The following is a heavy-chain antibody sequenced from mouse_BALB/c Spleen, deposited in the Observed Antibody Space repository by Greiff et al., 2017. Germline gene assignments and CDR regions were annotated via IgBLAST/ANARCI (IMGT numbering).Heavy chain of an antibody. CDR3: AKSGKMGAMDY. CDR1: GFSLTSYG. V-gene: IGHV2-2*01. D-gene: IGHD1-1*01. CDR2: IWSGGST. J-gene: IGHJ4*01. Sequence: QVQLQQSGPGLVQPSQSLSITCTVSGFSLTSYGVHWVRQSPGKGLEWLGVIWSGGSTDYNAAFISRLSISKDNSKSQVFLKLNSLQTDDTATYYCAKSGKMGAMDYWGQGTSVTVSS.